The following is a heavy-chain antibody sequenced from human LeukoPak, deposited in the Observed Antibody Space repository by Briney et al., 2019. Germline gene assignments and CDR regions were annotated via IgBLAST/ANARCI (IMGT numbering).Heavy chain of an antibody. Sequence: GGSLTLSCAGSGFTFRSYAMHWVRQAPGKGLEWVAVISYDGSNKDYADSVKGRFTISRDNSKNTLFLQMNSLRAEDTAVYYCAREIFNGFDIWGQGTMVTVSS. J-gene: IGHJ3*02. CDR2: ISYDGSNK. CDR1: GFTFRSYA. V-gene: IGHV3-30-3*01. CDR3: AREIFNGFDI.